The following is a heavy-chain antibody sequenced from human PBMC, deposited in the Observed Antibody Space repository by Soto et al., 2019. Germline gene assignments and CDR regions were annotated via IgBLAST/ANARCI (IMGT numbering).Heavy chain of an antibody. D-gene: IGHD6-13*01. CDR2: INTGNGNT. CDR3: ASSIAAACFDY. Sequence: QVQLVQSGAEVKKPGASVKLSCKASGYTFTTYAMHWVRQAPGQRLEWMGWINTGNGNTKYSQKFQGRVTITRDTSASTSYMELSSLRSEDTAVYYCASSIAAACFDYWGQGTLVTVSS. V-gene: IGHV1-3*04. J-gene: IGHJ4*02. CDR1: GYTFTTYA.